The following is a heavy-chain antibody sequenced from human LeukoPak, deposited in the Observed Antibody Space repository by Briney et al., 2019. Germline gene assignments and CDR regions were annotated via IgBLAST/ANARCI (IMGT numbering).Heavy chain of an antibody. CDR1: GFTFDDYA. CDR3: AGDSVRYGSGNYAFDI. D-gene: IGHD3-10*01. J-gene: IGHJ3*02. CDR2: ISWNSGSR. Sequence: PGRSLRLSCAASGFTFDDYAMHWVRQAPGKGLEWVSGISWNSGSRGYADSVKGRFTISRDNAKNSLYLQVNSLRADDTALYYCAGDSVRYGSGNYAFDIWGQGTMVTVSS. V-gene: IGHV3-9*01.